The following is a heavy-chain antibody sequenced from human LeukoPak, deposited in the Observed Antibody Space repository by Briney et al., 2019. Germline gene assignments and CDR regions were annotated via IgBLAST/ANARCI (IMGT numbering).Heavy chain of an antibody. V-gene: IGHV4-4*07. CDR3: ARHTYYDFWSGYPPYYFDY. Sequence: PSETLSLTCTVSGGSISSYYWSWIRQPAGKGLEWIGRIYTSGSTNYNPSLKSRVTMSVDTSKNQFSLKLSSVTAADTAVYYCARHTYYDFWSGYPPYYFDYWGQGILVTVSS. CDR2: IYTSGST. D-gene: IGHD3-3*01. CDR1: GGSISSYY. J-gene: IGHJ4*02.